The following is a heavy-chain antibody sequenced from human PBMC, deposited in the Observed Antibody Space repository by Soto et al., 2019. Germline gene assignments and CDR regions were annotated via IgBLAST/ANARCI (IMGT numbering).Heavy chain of an antibody. CDR3: ARPGYSSSWSPGAFDI. CDR2: IYPGDSDT. CDR1: GYSFTSYW. Sequence: PGESLRISCRGAGYSFTSYWIGGVRQMPGKGLEWMGIIYPGDSDTRYSPSFQGQVTISADKSISTAYLQWSSLKASDTAMYYCARPGYSSSWSPGAFDIWGQGTMVTVSS. J-gene: IGHJ3*02. V-gene: IGHV5-51*01. D-gene: IGHD6-13*01.